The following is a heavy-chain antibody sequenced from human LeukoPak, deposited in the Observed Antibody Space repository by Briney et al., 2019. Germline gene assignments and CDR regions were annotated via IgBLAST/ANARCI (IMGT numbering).Heavy chain of an antibody. D-gene: IGHD6-19*01. CDR2: ISGSGGST. Sequence: GGYLRLCCAASGFTFICYALSSLRQAPGKGLEWVSAISGSGGSTYYADSVKGRFTISRDNSKNTLYLQMNSLRAEGTAVYYCAKGEGSGWYYFDYWGQGTLVTVSS. CDR3: AKGEGSGWYYFDY. CDR1: GFTFICYA. V-gene: IGHV3-23*01. J-gene: IGHJ4*02.